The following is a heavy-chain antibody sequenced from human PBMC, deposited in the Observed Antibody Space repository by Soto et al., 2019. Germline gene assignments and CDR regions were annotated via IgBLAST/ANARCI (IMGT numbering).Heavy chain of an antibody. V-gene: IGHV3-23*01. CDR1: GFTFSSYA. D-gene: IGHD3-3*01. Sequence: VGSLRLSCAASGFTFSSYAMSRVRQAPGKGLEWVSAISGSGGSTYYADSVKGRFTISRDNSKNTLYLQMNSLRAEDTAVYYCAKDETRFGVVIRWFDYWGQGTLVTVSS. CDR2: ISGSGGST. CDR3: AKDETRFGVVIRWFDY. J-gene: IGHJ4*02.